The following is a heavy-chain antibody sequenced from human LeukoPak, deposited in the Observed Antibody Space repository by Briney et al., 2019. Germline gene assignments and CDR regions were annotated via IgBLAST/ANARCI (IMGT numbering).Heavy chain of an antibody. D-gene: IGHD6-19*01. CDR3: AKGEGSSGWFYFDY. V-gene: IGHV3-30*18. CDR1: GFTFSSYG. Sequence: GGSLRLSCAASGFTFSSYGMHWVRQAPGKGLEWVAVISYDGSNKYYADSVKGRFTISRDNSKNTLYLQMNSLRAEDTAVYYCAKGEGSSGWFYFDYWGQGTLVTVSS. J-gene: IGHJ4*02. CDR2: ISYDGSNK.